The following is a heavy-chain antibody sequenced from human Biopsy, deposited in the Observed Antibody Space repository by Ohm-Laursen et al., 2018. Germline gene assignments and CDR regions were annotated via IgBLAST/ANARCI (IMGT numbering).Heavy chain of an antibody. CDR1: GYTLTALS. J-gene: IGHJ4*02. Sequence: SVKVSCKVSGYTLTALSMHWVRQAPGRGLEWMGGFAPENGKTIYAQKFQGRIAMTEDTSTDTAYMELSSLRSEDTAVYYCAADINVWNVNYWGQGTQVTVSS. D-gene: IGHD1-1*01. V-gene: IGHV1-24*01. CDR2: FAPENGKT. CDR3: AADINVWNVNY.